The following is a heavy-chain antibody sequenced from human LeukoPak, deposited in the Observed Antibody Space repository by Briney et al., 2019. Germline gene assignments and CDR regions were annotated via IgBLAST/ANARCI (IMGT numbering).Heavy chain of an antibody. V-gene: IGHV3-49*04. J-gene: IGHJ4*02. Sequence: GGSLRLTCAASGFTFSSYTMNWVRQAPGKGLEWVGFIRGKAYGGTTEYAASVKGRFTISRDDSKSIAYLQMNSLKTEDTAVYYCTSSSPVYCSSTSCYAQRGNFDYWGQGTLVTVSS. CDR1: GFTFSSYT. D-gene: IGHD2-2*01. CDR2: IRGKAYGGTT. CDR3: TSSSPVYCSSTSCYAQRGNFDY.